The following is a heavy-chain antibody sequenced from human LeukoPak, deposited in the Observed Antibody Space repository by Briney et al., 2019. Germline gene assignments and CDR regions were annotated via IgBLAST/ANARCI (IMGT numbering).Heavy chain of an antibody. J-gene: IGHJ4*02. V-gene: IGHV4-4*02. D-gene: IGHD6-13*01. CDR1: GGSISSSNW. Sequence: SETLSLTCAVSGGSISSSNWWSWVRQPPGKGLEWIGEIYHSGSTNYNPSLKSRVTISVDKSKNQFSLKLSSVTAADTAVYYCARGMGGSSSWYPFDYWGQGTLVTVSS. CDR2: IYHSGST. CDR3: ARGMGGSSSWYPFDY.